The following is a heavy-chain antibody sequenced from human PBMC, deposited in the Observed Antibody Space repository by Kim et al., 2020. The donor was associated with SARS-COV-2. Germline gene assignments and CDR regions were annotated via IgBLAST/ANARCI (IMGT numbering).Heavy chain of an antibody. V-gene: IGHV3-7*01. CDR3: ARGVEATGSDYYYYGMDV. D-gene: IGHD5-12*01. CDR2: IKQDGSEK. CDR1: GFTFSSYW. Sequence: GGSLRLSCAASGFTFSSYWMSWVRQAPGKGLEWVANIKQDGSEKYYVDSVKGRFTISRDNAKNSLYLQMNSLRAEDTAVYYCARGVEATGSDYYYYGMDVWGQGTTVTVSS. J-gene: IGHJ6*02.